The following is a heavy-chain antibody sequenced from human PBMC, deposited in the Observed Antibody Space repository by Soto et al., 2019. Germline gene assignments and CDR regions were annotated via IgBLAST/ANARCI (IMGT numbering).Heavy chain of an antibody. J-gene: IGHJ4*02. V-gene: IGHV1-69*06. CDR2: IIPIFGTA. CDR1: GGTFSSYA. CDR3: ARAGVVGATTAPTDY. D-gene: IGHD1-26*01. Sequence: AASVKVSCKASGGTFSSYAISWVRQAPGQGLEWMGGIIPIFGTANYAQKFQGRVTITADKSTSTAYMELSSLRSEDTAVYYCARAGVVGATTAPTDYWGQGTLVTVSS.